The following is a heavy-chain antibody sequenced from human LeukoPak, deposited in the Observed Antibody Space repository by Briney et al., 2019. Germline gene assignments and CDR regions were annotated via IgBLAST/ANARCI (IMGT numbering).Heavy chain of an antibody. J-gene: IGHJ3*02. V-gene: IGHV4-30-4*01. CDR1: GGSISSGDYY. Sequence: SETLSLTCTVSGGSISSGDYYWSWIRQPPGKGLEWIGYIFYSGSTNYNPSLKSRVTISVDTSKNQFSLKLSSVTAADTAVYYCARAPKPLGYCSGGSCHHYAFDIWGQGTMVTVSS. CDR3: ARAPKPLGYCSGGSCHHYAFDI. D-gene: IGHD2-15*01. CDR2: IFYSGST.